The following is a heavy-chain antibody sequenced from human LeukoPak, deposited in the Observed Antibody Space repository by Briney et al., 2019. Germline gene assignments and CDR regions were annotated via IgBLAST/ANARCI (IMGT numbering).Heavy chain of an antibody. CDR1: GFSFSSYA. CDR3: AKGDHDYEYNWFDP. J-gene: IGHJ5*02. Sequence: GGSLRLSCAASGFSFSSYAMTWVRQAPGKGLEWVSAISGSGGSTYYADSVKGRFTISRDNSKNTLFLQMNSLRAEDTALYYCAKGDHDYEYNWFDPWGQGTLVTVSS. V-gene: IGHV3-23*01. CDR2: ISGSGGST. D-gene: IGHD4/OR15-4a*01.